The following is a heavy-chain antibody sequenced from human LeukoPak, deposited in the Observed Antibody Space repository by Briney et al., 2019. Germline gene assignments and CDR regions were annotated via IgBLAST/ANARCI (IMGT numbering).Heavy chain of an antibody. V-gene: IGHV1-18*01. CDR3: ARAEGCSGGSCYGSLEMDV. CDR1: GYTFTSYG. J-gene: IGHJ6*02. D-gene: IGHD2-15*01. CDR2: ISAYNGNT. Sequence: GASVKVSCKASGYTFTSYGISWVRQAPGQGLEWMGWISAYNGNTNYAQKFQGRVTITADESTSTAYMELSSLRSEDTAVYCCARAEGCSGGSCYGSLEMDVWGQGTTVTVSS.